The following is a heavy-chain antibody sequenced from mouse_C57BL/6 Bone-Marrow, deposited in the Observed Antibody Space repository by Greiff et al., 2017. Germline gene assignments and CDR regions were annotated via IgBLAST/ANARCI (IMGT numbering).Heavy chain of an antibody. J-gene: IGHJ3*01. D-gene: IGHD2-4*01. Sequence: VQLQQPGAELVKPGASVKLSCKASGYTFTSYWMHWVKQRPGQGLEWIGMIHPNSGNTYYNEKFKGKATLTADKSSSTAYMELRSLTSEDTAVYYCARWDYDGAWFAYWGQGTLVTVSA. V-gene: IGHV1-64*01. CDR2: IHPNSGNT. CDR1: GYTFTSYW. CDR3: ARWDYDGAWFAY.